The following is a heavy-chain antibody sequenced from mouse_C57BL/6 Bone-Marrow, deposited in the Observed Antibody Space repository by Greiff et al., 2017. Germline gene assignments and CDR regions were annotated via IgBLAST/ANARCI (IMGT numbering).Heavy chain of an antibody. Sequence: QVQLQQPGAELVKPGASVKMSCKASGYTFTSYWITWVKQRPGQGLEWIGDIYPGSGSTNYNEKFKSKATLTVDTSSITAYMQLSSLTSAYSAVYYCVGNLLWLLPYYFDYWGQGTTLTVSS. V-gene: IGHV1-55*01. D-gene: IGHD2-9*01. CDR3: VGNLLWLLPYYFDY. CDR2: IYPGSGST. J-gene: IGHJ2*01. CDR1: GYTFTSYW.